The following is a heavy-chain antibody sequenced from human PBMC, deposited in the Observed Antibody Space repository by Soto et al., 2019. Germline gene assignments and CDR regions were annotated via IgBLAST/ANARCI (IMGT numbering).Heavy chain of an antibody. CDR3: ARAGCDGGSCYTLVGLRHGMDV. J-gene: IGHJ6*02. V-gene: IGHV3-30-3*01. CDR1: GFTFSSDA. CDR2: ISYDGNNK. D-gene: IGHD2-15*01. Sequence: QVQLVESGGGVVQPGRSLRLSCAASGFTFSSDAMYWVRQAPGKGLEWVAVISYDGNNKYYADSVKGRVTISRDNSKNTLYLQMNSLRDEDTAVYYCARAGCDGGSCYTLVGLRHGMDVWGQGTTVTVSS.